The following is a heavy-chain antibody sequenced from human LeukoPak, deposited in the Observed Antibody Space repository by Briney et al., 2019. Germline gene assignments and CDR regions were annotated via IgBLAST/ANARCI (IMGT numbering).Heavy chain of an antibody. CDR2: TSSSDAGT. V-gene: IGHV3-23*01. J-gene: IGHJ4*02. Sequence: GGSLRLSCAASGFTLSTYAMSWVRQTPGKGLEWVAATSSSDAGTYHADSVRGRFTISRDNSKNTLYLQMNSLRVEDTAVYYCARDRDWNSGFDYWGQGTLVTVSS. CDR1: GFTLSTYA. D-gene: IGHD1-7*01. CDR3: ARDRDWNSGFDY.